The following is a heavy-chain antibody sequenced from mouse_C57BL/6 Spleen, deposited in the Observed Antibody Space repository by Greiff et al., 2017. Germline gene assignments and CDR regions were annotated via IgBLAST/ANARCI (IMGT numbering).Heavy chain of an antibody. J-gene: IGHJ2*01. V-gene: IGHV1-80*01. CDR3: AREELLRYFDY. CDR1: GYAFSSYW. CDR2: IYPGDGDT. D-gene: IGHD1-1*01. Sequence: QVQLQQSGAELVKPGASVKISCKASGYAFSSYWMNWVKQRPGKGLEWIGQIYPGDGDTNYNGKFKGKATLTADNSSSTAYMQLSSLTSEDSAVYFCAREELLRYFDYWGQGTTLTVSA.